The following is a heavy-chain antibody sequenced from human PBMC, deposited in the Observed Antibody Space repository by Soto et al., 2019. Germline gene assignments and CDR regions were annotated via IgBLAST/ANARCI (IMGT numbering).Heavy chain of an antibody. CDR3: AREGRAAAGTFDY. CDR2: IIPILGIA. V-gene: IGHV1-69*08. J-gene: IGHJ4*02. Sequence: QIQLVQSGAAVKKPGSSVKVSCKASGGTFSSYTISWVRQAPGQGLEWMGRIIPILGIANYAQKFQGRVTITADKSTSTAYMELSSLRSEDTAVYYCAREGRAAAGTFDYWGQGTLVTVSS. CDR1: GGTFSSYT. D-gene: IGHD6-13*01.